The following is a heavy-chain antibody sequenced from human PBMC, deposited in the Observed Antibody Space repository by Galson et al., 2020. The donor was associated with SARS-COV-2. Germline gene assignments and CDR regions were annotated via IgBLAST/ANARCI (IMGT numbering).Heavy chain of an antibody. V-gene: IGHV2-70*11. CDR2: IDWDDDK. CDR1: GLSLSTSGMC. Sequence: VSGPTLVKPTQTLTLTGTFAGLSLSTSGMCVSWIRQPPGKALEWLARIDWDDDKYYSTSLKTRLTISKDTSKNQVVLTMTNMDPVDTATYYCPLGVAGLLAYWRQGTLVTVSS. J-gene: IGHJ4*02. CDR3: PLGVAGLLAY. D-gene: IGHD6-19*01.